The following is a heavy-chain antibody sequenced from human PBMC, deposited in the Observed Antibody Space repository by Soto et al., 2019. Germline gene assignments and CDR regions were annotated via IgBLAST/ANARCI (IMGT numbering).Heavy chain of an antibody. CDR1: GVSISIPNW. CDR2: IDHSGTT. J-gene: IGHJ3*02. CDR3: ARGKFYAFDI. V-gene: IGHV4-4*02. Sequence: QVQLQESGPGLVKPSGTLSLTCAVSGVSISIPNWWAWVRQAPGKGLEWIGEIDHSGTTNYNPSRNSRVTLSLDRSNDQFSLRLTSVAAADTAVYFCARGKFYAFDIWGQGTMVTVSS.